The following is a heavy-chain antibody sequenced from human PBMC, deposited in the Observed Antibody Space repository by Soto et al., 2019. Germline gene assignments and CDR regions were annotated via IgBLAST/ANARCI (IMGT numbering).Heavy chain of an antibody. CDR3: ARGFLSAVAGTAFDP. Sequence: ASVKVSCKASGYTFTGYYMHWVRQAPGQGLEWMGWINPNSGGTNYAQKFQGWVTMTRDTSISTAYMELSRLRSDDTAVYYCARGFLSAVAGTAFDPWGQGTLVTVSS. CDR2: INPNSGGT. V-gene: IGHV1-2*04. J-gene: IGHJ5*02. D-gene: IGHD6-19*01. CDR1: GYTFTGYY.